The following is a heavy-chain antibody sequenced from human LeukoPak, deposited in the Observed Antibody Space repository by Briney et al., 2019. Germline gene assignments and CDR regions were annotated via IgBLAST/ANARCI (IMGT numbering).Heavy chain of an antibody. CDR2: IYPGDSDT. CDR3: ARHGSGTYPSGAFDI. CDR1: GYNFSSHW. J-gene: IGHJ3*02. Sequence: KVGESLKISCKGSGYNFSSHWIGWVRQMPGKGLEWMGIIYPGDSDTRYSPSFQGQVTISVDQSISTAYLQWSSLKASDTAMYYCARHGSGTYPSGAFDIWGQGSMVTVSP. D-gene: IGHD3-10*01. V-gene: IGHV5-51*01.